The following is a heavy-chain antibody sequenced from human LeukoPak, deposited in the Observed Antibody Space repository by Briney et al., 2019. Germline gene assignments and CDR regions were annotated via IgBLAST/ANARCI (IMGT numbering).Heavy chain of an antibody. J-gene: IGHJ4*02. CDR2: IYYSGNT. Sequence: SETLSLTCAVYGGSFSGYYWSWIRQPPGKGLEWTGYIYYSGNTNYNPSLKSRVTISVDTSKNQFSLKLNSVTAADTAVYYCARVRYCSTNRCYDREFDNWGQGTLVTVSS. CDR3: ARVRYCSTNRCYDREFDN. V-gene: IGHV4-59*01. CDR1: GGSFSGYY. D-gene: IGHD2-2*01.